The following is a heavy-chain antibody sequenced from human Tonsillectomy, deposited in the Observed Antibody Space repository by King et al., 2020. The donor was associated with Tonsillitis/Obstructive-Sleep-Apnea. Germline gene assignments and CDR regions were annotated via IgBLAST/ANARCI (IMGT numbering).Heavy chain of an antibody. CDR3: AKDVCSRSSCYFRDY. D-gene: IGHD2-2*01. CDR2: ISGSGDNT. Sequence: VQLVESGGGLVQPGGSLRLSCAVSGFTFSTYAMSWVRQAPGKGLEWVSGISGSGDNTFYADSVKGRFTISRDNSKNTVFLQMNSLRAEDTVVYYCAKDVCSRSSCYFRDYLGQGTLGTGSS. CDR1: GFTFSTYA. V-gene: IGHV3-23*04. J-gene: IGHJ4*02.